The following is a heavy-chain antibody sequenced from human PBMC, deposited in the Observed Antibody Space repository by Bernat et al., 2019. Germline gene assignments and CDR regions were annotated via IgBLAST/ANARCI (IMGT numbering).Heavy chain of an antibody. CDR1: GGSFSGYY. Sequence: QVQLQQWGAGLLKPSETLSLTCAVYGGSFSGYYWSWIRQPPGKGLEWIGEINHSGSTNYNPSLKSRVTISVDTSKNQFSLKLSSVTAADTAVYYCARGVVYAIVDYWGQGTLVTVSS. CDR2: INHSGST. J-gene: IGHJ4*02. CDR3: ARGVVYAIVDY. D-gene: IGHD2-8*02. V-gene: IGHV4-34*01.